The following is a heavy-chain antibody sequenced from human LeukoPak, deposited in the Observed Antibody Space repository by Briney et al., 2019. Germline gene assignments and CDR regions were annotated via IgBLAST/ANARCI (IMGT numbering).Heavy chain of an antibody. D-gene: IGHD3-22*01. CDR2: ISSDGFSK. J-gene: IGHJ3*02. CDR1: EFSFSSSV. V-gene: IGHV3-30*04. Sequence: PGGSLRLSCAGSEFSFSSSVIHWGRQAPGRGLEWVAAISSDGFSKYYADSVKGRLTISRDNSRNTVYLQMSSLRAEDTAIYYCARGTHSSGYCDVFDIWGQGTMVSVSS. CDR3: ARGTHSSGYCDVFDI.